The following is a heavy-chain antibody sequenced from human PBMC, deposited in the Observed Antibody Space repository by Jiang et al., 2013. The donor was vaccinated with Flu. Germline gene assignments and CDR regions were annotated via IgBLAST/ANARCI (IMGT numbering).Heavy chain of an antibody. CDR3: ARGIVQSHPDY. CDR1: GGTFSSYT. Sequence: KVSCKASGGTFSSYTISWVRQAPGQGLEWMGWISTDNGNTNYAQKLQGRVTMTTDTSTSTAYMELRSLRSDDTAVYYCARGIVQSHPDYWGQGTLVTVSS. CDR2: ISTDNGNT. J-gene: IGHJ4*02. V-gene: IGHV1-18*01. D-gene: IGHD1-26*01.